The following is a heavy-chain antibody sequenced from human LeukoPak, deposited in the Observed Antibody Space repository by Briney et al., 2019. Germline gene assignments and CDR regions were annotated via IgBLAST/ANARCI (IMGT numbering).Heavy chain of an antibody. Sequence: GGSLRLSCAASGFTFSSYAMSWVRQAPGKGLEWVSAISGSGGSTYYADSVKGRFTISRDNSKNTLYLQMNSLRAEDTAVYYCAKDYSRLRHYYYYYGMDVWGQGTTVTVSS. CDR1: GFTFSSYA. J-gene: IGHJ6*02. V-gene: IGHV3-23*01. CDR2: ISGSGGST. CDR3: AKDYSRLRHYYYYYGMDV. D-gene: IGHD4-17*01.